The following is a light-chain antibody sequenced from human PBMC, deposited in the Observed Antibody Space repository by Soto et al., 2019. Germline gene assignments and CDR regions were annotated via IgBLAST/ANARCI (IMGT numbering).Light chain of an antibody. CDR1: QSVSSN. CDR2: GAS. CDR3: QQYSVWPLT. V-gene: IGKV3D-15*01. J-gene: IGKJ4*01. Sequence: EIVFTQSPATLSVSPGERAALSCRASQSVSSNLAWYQQKPGQPPRLLIFGASTRATGIPARFSGSGSEAEFTLTISSLQSEDFAVYYCQQYSVWPLTFGGGTKVEIK.